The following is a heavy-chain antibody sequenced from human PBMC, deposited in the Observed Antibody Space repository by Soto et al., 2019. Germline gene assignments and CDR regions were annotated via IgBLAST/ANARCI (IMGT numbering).Heavy chain of an antibody. D-gene: IGHD2-21*02. V-gene: IGHV4-34*01. CDR2: INHSGST. J-gene: IGHJ5*02. CDR1: GGAFGGYY. Sequence: SETLSLTCAVYGGAFGGYYWSWIGQRPGKGLEWIGEINHSGSTNYNPSLKSRVTISVDTSKNQFSLKLSSVTAADTAVYYCASAYCGGDCYSYRGRATWFDPWGQGTLVTVSS. CDR3: ASAYCGGDCYSYRGRATWFDP.